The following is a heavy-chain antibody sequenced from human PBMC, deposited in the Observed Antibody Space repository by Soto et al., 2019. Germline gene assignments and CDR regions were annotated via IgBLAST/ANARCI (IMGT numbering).Heavy chain of an antibody. CDR3: AKNFGYSYSYDMGDT. V-gene: IGHV3-23*01. CDR2: ISGSGAMT. J-gene: IGHJ5*02. Sequence: GALRLACAASGFTFDSYAMTWVRLTPGKGLEWVSTISGSGAMTYHADSAKGRFTVSRDNSRNTLYLQMNGLSAEDTAIYYCAKNFGYSYSYDMGDTWGQGTLVTVSS. CDR1: GFTFDSYA. D-gene: IGHD5-18*01.